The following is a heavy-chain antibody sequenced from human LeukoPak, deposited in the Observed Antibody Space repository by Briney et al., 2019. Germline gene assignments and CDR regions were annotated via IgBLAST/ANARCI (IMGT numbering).Heavy chain of an antibody. CDR2: IYYSGST. CDR1: GGPISSDY. CDR3: ARRVTTSGWYRDDY. J-gene: IGHJ4*02. D-gene: IGHD6-19*01. Sequence: SETLSLTCTVSGGPISSDYWSWIRQPPGKGLEWIGYIYYSGSTNYNPSLKSRVTISVDTSKNQFSLRLNSVTAADTAVYYCARRVTTSGWYRDDYWGQGTLVTVSS. V-gene: IGHV4-59*08.